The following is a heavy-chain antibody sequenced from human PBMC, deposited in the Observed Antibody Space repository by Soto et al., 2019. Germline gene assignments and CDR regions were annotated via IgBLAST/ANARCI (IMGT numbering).Heavy chain of an antibody. CDR1: GYTFTTYG. CDR3: ARVFFRLLAFEI. J-gene: IGHJ3*02. Sequence: QVQLVQSGGEVKKPGASVKVSCKASGYTFTTYGISWVRPAPGQGREWMGWISAYNGNTSYAQKLQGRVTMTTDTSTSTAYMEPRSLRPNDTAVYYWARVFFRLLAFEICGQGTMVTVSS. CDR2: ISAYNGNT. V-gene: IGHV1-18*01. D-gene: IGHD3-22*01.